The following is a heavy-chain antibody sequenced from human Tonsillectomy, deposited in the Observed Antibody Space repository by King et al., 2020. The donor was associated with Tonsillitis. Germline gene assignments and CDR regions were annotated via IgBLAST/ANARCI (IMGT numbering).Heavy chain of an antibody. V-gene: IGHV4-31*03. CDR2: IYYSGST. CDR3: ARENSYDSRGYLNWFDP. Sequence: QLQESGPGLVKPSQTLSLTCTVSGGSISSGGYYWSWIRQHPGKGLEWIGYIYYSGSTYYNPTLKSRVTISVDTSKNQFSLKLSSVTAADTAVYYCARENSYDSRGYLNWFDPWGQGTLVTVSS. CDR1: GGSISSGGYY. D-gene: IGHD3-22*01. J-gene: IGHJ5*02.